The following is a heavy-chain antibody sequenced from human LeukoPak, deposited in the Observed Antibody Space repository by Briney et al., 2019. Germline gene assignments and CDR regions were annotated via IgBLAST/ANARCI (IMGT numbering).Heavy chain of an antibody. V-gene: IGHV3-9*01. CDR3: ARPRGCGSARCNNFDY. CDR1: GFTFDDYA. D-gene: IGHD2-2*01. CDR2: ISWNSGSI. Sequence: PGGSLRLSCAASGFTFDDYAMHWVRQAPGKGLEWVSGISWNSGSIGYADSVKGRFTISRDNAKNSLYLQMDNLRAEDTAVYYCARPRGCGSARCNNFDYWGQGTLVTVSS. J-gene: IGHJ4*02.